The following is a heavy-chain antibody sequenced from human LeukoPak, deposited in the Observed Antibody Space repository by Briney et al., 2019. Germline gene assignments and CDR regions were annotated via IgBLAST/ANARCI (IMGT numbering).Heavy chain of an antibody. V-gene: IGHV4-59*01. Sequence: SETLSLTCTVSGCSISSYYWSWIRQPPGKGLEWIGYIYYSGSTNYNPSLKSRVTISVDTSKNQFSLKLSSVTAADTAVYYCARETLGGYCSGGSCYYNWFDPWGQGTLVTVSS. D-gene: IGHD2-15*01. CDR3: ARETLGGYCSGGSCYYNWFDP. J-gene: IGHJ5*02. CDR2: IYYSGST. CDR1: GCSISSYY.